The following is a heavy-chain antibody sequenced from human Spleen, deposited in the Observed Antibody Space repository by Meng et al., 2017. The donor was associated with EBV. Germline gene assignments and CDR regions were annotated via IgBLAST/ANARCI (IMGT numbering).Heavy chain of an antibody. D-gene: IGHD6-6*01. V-gene: IGHV2-5*02. CDR2: IYWDDDK. J-gene: IGHJ4*02. CDR3: AHIIAARPFDY. CDR1: GFSLSSRGVV. Sequence: QITLKESGPPLVKPTPTLTLTFTFSGFSLSSRGVVVGWIRQPPGKALEWLAVIYWDDDKRYSPSLKSRLTITKDTSKNQVVLTMTNMDPVDAATYYCAHIIAARPFDYWGQGTLVTVSS.